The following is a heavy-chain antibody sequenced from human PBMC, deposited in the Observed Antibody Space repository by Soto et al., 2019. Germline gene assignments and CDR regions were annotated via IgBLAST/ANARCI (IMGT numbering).Heavy chain of an antibody. J-gene: IGHJ4*02. CDR2: ISSSGSTI. V-gene: IGHV3-11*01. Sequence: GGSLRLSCAASGFTFSDYYMSWIRQAPGKELEWVSYISSSGSTIYYADSVKGRFTISSDNAKNSLYLQMNSLRAEDTAVYYCARDHCSSTSCYFDFDYWGQGTLVTVSS. D-gene: IGHD2-2*01. CDR1: GFTFSDYY. CDR3: ARDHCSSTSCYFDFDY.